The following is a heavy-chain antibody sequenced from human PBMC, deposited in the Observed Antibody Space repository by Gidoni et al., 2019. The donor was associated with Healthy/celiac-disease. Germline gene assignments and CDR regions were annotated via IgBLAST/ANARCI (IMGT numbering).Heavy chain of an antibody. CDR3: ARGEDWNDKLDY. J-gene: IGHJ4*02. CDR2: IYYSGST. Sequence: QVQLQESGPGLVTPSQTLSLTCTVSGGSISSGGYYWSWLRQHPGKGLEWIGYIYYSGSTYYKAAIKSGVTISVDTSKNQFSLEMSSVTDEDTAGYYWARGEDWNDKLDYWGQGTLVTVSS. D-gene: IGHD1-1*01. V-gene: IGHV4-31*03. CDR1: GGSISSGGYY.